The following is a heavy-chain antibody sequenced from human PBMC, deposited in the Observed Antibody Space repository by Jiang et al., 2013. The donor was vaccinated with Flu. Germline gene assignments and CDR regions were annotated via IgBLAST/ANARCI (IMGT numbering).Heavy chain of an antibody. CDR2: IWYDGSNE. D-gene: IGHD3-22*01. V-gene: IGHV3-33*01. Sequence: QLLESGGGVVQPGRSLRLSCAASGFTFSSYGMHWVRQAPGKGLEWVAVIWYDGSNEYYADSVKGRFTISRDNSKNTLYLQMNSPRAEDTAVYYCARQRDYYDSSGYVYYFDYWGQGTL. CDR3: ARQRDYYDSSGYVYYFDY. CDR1: GFTFSSYG. J-gene: IGHJ4*02.